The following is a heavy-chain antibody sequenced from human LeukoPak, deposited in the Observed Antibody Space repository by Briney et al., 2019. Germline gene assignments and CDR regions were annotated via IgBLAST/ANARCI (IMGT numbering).Heavy chain of an antibody. CDR1: GFTFSSYA. CDR3: AKDLWDGYNYAHPNYFDY. CDR2: ISGSGGST. Sequence: GGSLRLSCAASGFTFSSYAMSWVRQAPGKGLEWVSAISGSGGSTYYADSVKGRFTISRDNSKNPLYLQMNSLRAEDTAVYYCAKDLWDGYNYAHPNYFDYWRQGTLVTVSS. D-gene: IGHD5-24*01. V-gene: IGHV3-23*01. J-gene: IGHJ4*02.